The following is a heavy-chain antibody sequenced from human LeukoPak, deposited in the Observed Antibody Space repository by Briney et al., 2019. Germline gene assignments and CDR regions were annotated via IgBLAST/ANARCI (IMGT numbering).Heavy chain of an antibody. J-gene: IGHJ4*02. CDR2: IFSGGAT. V-gene: IGHV3-53*01. CDR1: GXTVSSND. D-gene: IGHD6-13*01. Sequence: PGGSLRLSCAASGXTVSSNDMTWVRQAPGKGLEWVSVIFSGGATYYADSVKGRFTISRDTSKNTLYLQMNTLRAEDTAVYYCASTAGSAWYYFDYWGQGTLVTVSS. CDR3: ASTAGSAWYYFDY.